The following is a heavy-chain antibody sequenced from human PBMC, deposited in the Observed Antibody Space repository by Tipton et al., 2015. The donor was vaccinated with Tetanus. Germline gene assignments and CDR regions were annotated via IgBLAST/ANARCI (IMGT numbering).Heavy chain of an antibody. Sequence: TLSLTCAVYGGSFSGYYWSWIRQPPGKGLEWIGEINHSGSTNCNPSLKSRVTISVDTSKNQFSLKLSSVTAADTAVYYCARGSSSSHYYYYGMDVWGQGTTVTVSS. J-gene: IGHJ6*02. CDR3: ARGSSSSHYYYYGMDV. D-gene: IGHD6-6*01. V-gene: IGHV4-34*01. CDR2: INHSGST. CDR1: GGSFSGYY.